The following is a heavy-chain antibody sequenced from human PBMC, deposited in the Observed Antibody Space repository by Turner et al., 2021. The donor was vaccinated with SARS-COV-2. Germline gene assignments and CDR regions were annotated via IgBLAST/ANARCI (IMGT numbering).Heavy chain of an antibody. D-gene: IGHD3-10*01. J-gene: IGHJ6*02. CDR3: ARESLYGSGNSGGMDV. Sequence: QVQLVESGGGVVQPGSSLRLSCAASGFTFSSYGMHWVRQAPGKGLEWVAVIWFDGSNKYYADYVKGRYTISRDNSNNTLYLKMNSLRAEDTAVYYCARESLYGSGNSGGMDVWGQGTTVTVSS. V-gene: IGHV3-33*01. CDR1: GFTFSSYG. CDR2: IWFDGSNK.